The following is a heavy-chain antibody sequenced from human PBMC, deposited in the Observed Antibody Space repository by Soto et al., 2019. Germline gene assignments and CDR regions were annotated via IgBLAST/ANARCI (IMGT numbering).Heavy chain of an antibody. J-gene: IGHJ5*02. CDR1: GFTFSSNS. Sequence: EVQVVESGGGLVQPGGSLRLSCAASGFTFSSNSMNWVRQAPGKGLEWISYISSSSSTIYADSVKGRCTISIDNAKNSLYLQMNSMRDEDTAVASCARVIWSGHLTSDLWGQGTLVTVSS. V-gene: IGHV3-48*02. CDR3: ARVIWSGHLTSDL. D-gene: IGHD3-3*01. CDR2: ISSSSSTI.